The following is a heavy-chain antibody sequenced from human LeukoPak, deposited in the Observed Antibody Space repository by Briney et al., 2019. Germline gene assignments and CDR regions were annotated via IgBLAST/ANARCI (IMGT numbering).Heavy chain of an antibody. D-gene: IGHD1-1*01. CDR1: GGSFSSYY. CDR2: IYYSGST. J-gene: IGHJ6*02. CDR3: ARPSFTTGSMDV. Sequence: PSETLSLTCAVYGGSFSSYYWSWIRQPPGKGLEWIGYIYYSGSTNYNPSLKSRVTISVDTSKKQFSLKLSSVTAADTAVYYCARPSFTTGSMDVWGQGTTVTVSS. V-gene: IGHV4-59*08.